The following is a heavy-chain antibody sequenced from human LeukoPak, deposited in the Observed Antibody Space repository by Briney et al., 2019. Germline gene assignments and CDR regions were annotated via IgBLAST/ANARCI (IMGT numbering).Heavy chain of an antibody. J-gene: IGHJ4*02. V-gene: IGHV3-9*01. CDR1: GFTFDDYA. CDR2: ISWNSGSI. CDR3: AKGRYGDYGDYFDY. Sequence: GRSLRLSCAASGFTFDDYAMHWVRQAPGKGLEWVSGISWNSGSIGYADSVEGRFTISRDNAKNSLYLQMNSLRAEDTALYYCAKGRYGDYGDYFDYWGQGTLVTVSS. D-gene: IGHD4-17*01.